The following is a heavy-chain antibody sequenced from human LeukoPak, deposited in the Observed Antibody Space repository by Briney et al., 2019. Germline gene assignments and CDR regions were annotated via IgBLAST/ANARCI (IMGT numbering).Heavy chain of an antibody. J-gene: IGHJ4*02. CDR2: IIPIFDSA. CDR3: ASQDASIYSESSTSPTYSD. CDR1: GYTFTSYD. V-gene: IGHV1-69*05. Sequence: GASVKVSCKASGYTFTSYDINWVRQAPGQGLEWMGRIIPIFDSAHYAQRFQGRITITTDESSTTAYMTLSSLTSDDTAVYYCASQDASIYSESSTSPTYSDWGQGTLVTVSS. D-gene: IGHD3-22*01.